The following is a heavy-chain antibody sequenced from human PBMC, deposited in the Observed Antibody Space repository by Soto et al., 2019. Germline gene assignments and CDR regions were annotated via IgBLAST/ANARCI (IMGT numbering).Heavy chain of an antibody. CDR2: IRSKAYGGTT. V-gene: IGHV3-49*02. Sequence: GMGVEWVGFIRSKAYGGTTEYAASVKGRFTISRDDSKSIAYLQMNSLKTEDTAVYYCTRGSLATNAFDIWGQGTMVTVSS. J-gene: IGHJ3*02. CDR3: TRGSLATNAFDI. D-gene: IGHD5-12*01.